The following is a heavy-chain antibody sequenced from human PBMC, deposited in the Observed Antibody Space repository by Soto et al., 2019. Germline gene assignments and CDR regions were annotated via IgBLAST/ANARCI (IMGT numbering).Heavy chain of an antibody. CDR3: AGLVATPGGVSLAEDDY. J-gene: IGHJ4*02. CDR2: ITPYNGNT. Sequence: ASVKVSCKTSGYTFTNYDVTWVRQAPGRGLEWMGWITPYNGNTHYAPHLQGRLTLATDTSTSTAYLDLTNLISADTAMYYCAGLVATPGGVSLAEDDYWGQGTLVTVSS. D-gene: IGHD5-12*01. CDR1: GYTFTNYD. V-gene: IGHV1-18*04.